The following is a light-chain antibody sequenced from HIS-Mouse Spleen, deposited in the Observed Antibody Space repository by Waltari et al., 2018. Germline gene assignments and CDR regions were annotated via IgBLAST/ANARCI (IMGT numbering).Light chain of an antibody. V-gene: IGKV4-1*01. J-gene: IGKJ2*01. Sequence: DIVMTQAPDSLDVSLCGRAAVNCQSRRSVLYSSNNKNYLAWYQQKPAQPPKLLIYWSSTRESGVPDRFSGSGSGTDFTLTISSLQAEDVAVYYCQQYYSTPYTFGQETKLEIK. CDR3: QQYYSTPYT. CDR1: RSVLYSSNNKNY. CDR2: WSS.